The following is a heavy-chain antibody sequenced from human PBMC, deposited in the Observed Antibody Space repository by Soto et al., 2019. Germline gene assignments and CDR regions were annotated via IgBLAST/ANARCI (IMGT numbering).Heavy chain of an antibody. CDR2: IKDGGST. CDR3: ARGQEGVVATH. V-gene: IGHV4-34*01. CDR1: GGSFTGYY. D-gene: IGHD2-15*01. J-gene: IGHJ4*02. Sequence: QVQLQQWGAGLLKPSETLSLTCAVNGGSFTGYYWSWVRQPPGKGLEWIGEIKDGGSTNYSPSLRSRDTISADTSKKQYSLKVTYVTAADTAVYYCARGQEGVVATHWDQGTLVTVSS.